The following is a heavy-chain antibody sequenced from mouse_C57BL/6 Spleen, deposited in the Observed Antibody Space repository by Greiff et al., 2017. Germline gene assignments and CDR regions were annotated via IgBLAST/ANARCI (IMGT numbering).Heavy chain of an antibody. CDR1: GYTFTDYY. J-gene: IGHJ4*01. CDR2: INPNNGGT. Sequence: VQLQQSGPELVKPGASVKISCKASGYTFTDYYMNWVKQSHGKSLEWIGDINPNNGGTSYNQKFKGKATLTVDKSSSTAYMELRSLTSEDSAVYYCARNGDWDDAMDYWGQGTSVTVSS. D-gene: IGHD4-1*01. CDR3: ARNGDWDDAMDY. V-gene: IGHV1-26*01.